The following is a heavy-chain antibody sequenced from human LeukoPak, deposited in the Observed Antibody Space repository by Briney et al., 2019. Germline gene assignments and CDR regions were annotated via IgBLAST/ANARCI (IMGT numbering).Heavy chain of an antibody. CDR3: ARSYYDFWTGSEEDAFDI. CDR1: GFTFSSYA. J-gene: IGHJ3*02. V-gene: IGHV3-48*03. D-gene: IGHD3-3*01. Sequence: PGGSLRLSCAASGFTFSSYAMHWVRQAPGRGLEWVSYISSSGSTIYYADSVKGRFTISRNNAKNSLYLQMNSLRAEDTAVYFCARSYYDFWTGSEEDAFDIWGQGTMVTVSS. CDR2: ISSSGSTI.